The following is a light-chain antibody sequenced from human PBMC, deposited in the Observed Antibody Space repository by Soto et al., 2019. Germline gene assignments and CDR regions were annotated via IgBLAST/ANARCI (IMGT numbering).Light chain of an antibody. CDR1: SSNIGAGYD. V-gene: IGLV1-40*01. CDR3: QSYDSSLSGWV. Sequence: QSVLTQLPSVSGAPGQRVTISCIGSSSNIGAGYDVHWYQQLPGTAPKLLIYGNSNRPSGVPDRFSGSKSGTSASLAITGLQAEDEADYYCQSYDSSLSGWVFGGGTKVTVL. CDR2: GNS. J-gene: IGLJ3*02.